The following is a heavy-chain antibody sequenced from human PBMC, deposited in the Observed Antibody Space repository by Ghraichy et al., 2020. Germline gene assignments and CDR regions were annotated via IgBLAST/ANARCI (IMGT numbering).Heavy chain of an antibody. J-gene: IGHJ4*02. Sequence: SGPTLVKPTQTLTLTCTFSGFSLSTSGVGVGWIRQPPGKALEWLALIYWNDDKRYSPSLKSKLTITKDTSKHQVVLTMPNMDPVDTATYYCAHYSSSSLIFAYWGQGTLVTVSS. CDR1: GFSLSTSGVG. V-gene: IGHV2-5*01. CDR2: IYWNDDK. CDR3: AHYSSSSLIFAY. D-gene: IGHD6-6*01.